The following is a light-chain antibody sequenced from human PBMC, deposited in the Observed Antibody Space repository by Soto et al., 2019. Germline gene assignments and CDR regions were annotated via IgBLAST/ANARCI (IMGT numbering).Light chain of an antibody. CDR3: QQANSFPIT. CDR2: GAS. J-gene: IGKJ5*01. Sequence: DIQMTQSPSSVSASVGDRVTITCRASQDISSWLAGYQQKPGLAPKLLIYGASTLEEGVPSRFSGSGSGTDFTLTITSLQPEDSATFFCQQANSFPITFGQATRLEIK. V-gene: IGKV1-12*01. CDR1: QDISSW.